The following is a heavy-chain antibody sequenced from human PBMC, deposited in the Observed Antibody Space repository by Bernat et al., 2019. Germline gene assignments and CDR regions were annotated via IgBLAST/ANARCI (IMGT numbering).Heavy chain of an antibody. Sequence: QVQLQQWGAGLLKPSETLSLTCAVYGGSFSGYYWSWIRQPPGKGLEWIGEINHSGSTNYNPSLKSRVSMSVDTSKNHFSLRLSSVTAADTAVYNCVLPSADCASTSCYSGYFGYWGQGTLVTVSS. V-gene: IGHV4-34*01. CDR2: INHSGST. CDR3: VLPSADCASTSCYSGYFGY. J-gene: IGHJ4*02. CDR1: GGSFSGYY. D-gene: IGHD2-2*01.